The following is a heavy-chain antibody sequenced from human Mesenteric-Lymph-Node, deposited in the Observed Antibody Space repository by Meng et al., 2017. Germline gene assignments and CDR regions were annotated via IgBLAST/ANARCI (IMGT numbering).Heavy chain of an antibody. CDR3: ARESGGYRGIDY. CDR1: GFTFSSYA. CDR2: ISYDGSNK. D-gene: IGHD5-12*01. J-gene: IGHJ4*02. V-gene: IGHV3-30*04. Sequence: GGSLRLSCAASGFTFSSYAMHWARQAPGKGLEWVAVISYDGSNKYYADSVKGRFTISRDNSKNTLYLQMNSLRAEDTAVYYCARESGGYRGIDYWGQGTLVTVSS.